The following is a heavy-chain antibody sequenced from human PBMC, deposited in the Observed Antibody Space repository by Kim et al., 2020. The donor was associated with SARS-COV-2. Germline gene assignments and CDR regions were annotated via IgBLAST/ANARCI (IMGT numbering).Heavy chain of an antibody. CDR3: ARGDQGKYNLNYDLDF. V-gene: IGHV3-30-3*01. CDR2: ISYGGSDT. J-gene: IGHJ6*01. Sequence: GGSLRLSCAASGFTFSTYSMHWVRQAPGKGLEWVTFISYGGSDTYYADSVKGRFTISRDNSRNTLYLQMTSLRTEDTAVYFCARGDQGKYNLNYDLDFWG. D-gene: IGHD1-20*01. CDR1: GFTFSTYS.